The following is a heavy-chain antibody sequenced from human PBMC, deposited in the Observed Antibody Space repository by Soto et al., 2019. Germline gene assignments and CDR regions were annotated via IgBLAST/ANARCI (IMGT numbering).Heavy chain of an antibody. Sequence: SETLSLTCAVSGGSISSSNWWSWVRQPPGKGLEWIGEIYHSGSTNYNPSLKSRVTISVDKSKNQFSLKLSSVTAADTAVYYCARARAWELLDGEGFYYYYYGMDVWGQGTTVTVSS. J-gene: IGHJ6*02. CDR3: ARARAWELLDGEGFYYYYYGMDV. D-gene: IGHD1-26*01. CDR2: IYHSGST. CDR1: GGSISSSNW. V-gene: IGHV4-4*02.